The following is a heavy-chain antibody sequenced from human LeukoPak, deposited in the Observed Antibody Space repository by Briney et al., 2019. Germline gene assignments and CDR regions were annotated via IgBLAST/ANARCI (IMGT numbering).Heavy chain of an antibody. D-gene: IGHD6-6*01. Sequence: PPGGSLRLSCAASGFTVSSNYMSWVRQALGKGLEWVANIKQDGSEKYYVDSVKGRFTISRDNAKNSLYLQMNSLRAEDTAVYYCARARRIAAQENTYYFDYWGQGTLVTVSS. CDR3: ARARRIAAQENTYYFDY. V-gene: IGHV3-7*01. J-gene: IGHJ4*02. CDR1: GFTVSSNY. CDR2: IKQDGSEK.